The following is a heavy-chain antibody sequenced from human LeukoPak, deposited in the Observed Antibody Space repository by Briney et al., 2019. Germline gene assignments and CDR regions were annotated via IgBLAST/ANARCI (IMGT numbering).Heavy chain of an antibody. J-gene: IGHJ4*02. CDR2: ISGSGGST. CDR1: GFTFSSYA. Sequence: GGSLRLSCAASGFTFSSYAMSWVRQAPGKGLEWVSAISGSGGSTYYADSVKGRFTISRDNSKNTLYLQMNSLRAEDTAVYYCAKDGGVDTMIVVVITTPNYSDYWGQGTLVTVSS. D-gene: IGHD3-22*01. CDR3: AKDGGVDTMIVVVITTPNYSDY. V-gene: IGHV3-23*01.